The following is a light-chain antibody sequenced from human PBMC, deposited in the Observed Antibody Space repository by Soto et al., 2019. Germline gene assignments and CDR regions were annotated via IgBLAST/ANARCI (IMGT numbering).Light chain of an antibody. CDR1: QSISSW. CDR3: QQYNIYSWT. CDR2: DAS. V-gene: IGKV1-5*01. Sequence: DIQMTQSTSTLSASVGDRVTITCRASQSISSWLAWYQQKPGKAPKLLIYDASNLESGVPSRFSGSGSGTEFTLAISSLQPEDFATYYCQQYNIYSWTFGQGTKVDIK. J-gene: IGKJ1*01.